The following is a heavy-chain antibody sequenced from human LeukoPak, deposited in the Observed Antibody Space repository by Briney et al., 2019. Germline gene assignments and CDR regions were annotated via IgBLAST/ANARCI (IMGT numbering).Heavy chain of an antibody. D-gene: IGHD2-2*01. V-gene: IGHV1-24*01. CDR2: FDPEDGET. Sequence: SVKVSCKVSGYTLTELSMHWVRQAPGKGLEWMGGFDPEDGETIYAQKYQGRVTMTEDTSTDTAYMELSSLRSEDTAVYYCATLSEVVVPAAISWFDPWGQGTLVTVSS. CDR1: GYTLTELS. J-gene: IGHJ5*02. CDR3: ATLSEVVVPAAISWFDP.